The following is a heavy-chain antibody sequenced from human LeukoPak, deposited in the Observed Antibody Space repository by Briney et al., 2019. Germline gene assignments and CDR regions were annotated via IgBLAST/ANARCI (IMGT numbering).Heavy chain of an antibody. CDR1: GGSFSGYY. Sequence: SETLSLTCAVYGGSFSGYYWSWIRQTPGKGLEWIGEINHSGSTNYNPSLKSRVTISVDTSKNQFSLKLSSVAAADTAVYYCARGNIVVVVAASYYYYYMDVWGKGTTVTVSS. CDR2: INHSGST. V-gene: IGHV4-34*01. CDR3: ARGNIVVVVAASYYYYYMDV. J-gene: IGHJ6*03. D-gene: IGHD2-15*01.